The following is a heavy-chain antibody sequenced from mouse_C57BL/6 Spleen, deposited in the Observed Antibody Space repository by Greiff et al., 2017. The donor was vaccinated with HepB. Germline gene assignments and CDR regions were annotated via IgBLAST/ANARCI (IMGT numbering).Heavy chain of an antibody. J-gene: IGHJ3*01. CDR1: GYTFTSYG. CDR2: IYPRSGNT. CDR3: WGFAY. Sequence: QVQLKESGAELARPGASVKLSCKASGYTFTSYGVSWVKQRTGQGLEWIGEIYPRSGNTYYNEKFKGKATLTADKSSSTAYMELRSLTSEDSAVYFCWGFAYWGQGTLVTVSA. V-gene: IGHV1-81*01.